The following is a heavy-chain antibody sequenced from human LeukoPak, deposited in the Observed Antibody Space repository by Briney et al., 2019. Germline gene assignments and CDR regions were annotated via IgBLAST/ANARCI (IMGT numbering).Heavy chain of an antibody. CDR2: IYYNGGT. D-gene: IGHD6-19*01. CDR1: GGSISSGGYY. J-gene: IGHJ4*02. Sequence: SETLSLTCTVSGGSISSGGYYWSWIRQPPGKGLEWIGYIYYNGGTNYNPSLRSRVTISVDTSKNHFSLRLSSVTAADTAMYYCARGGIAVAGTFDYWGQGTLVTVSS. CDR3: ARGGIAVAGTFDY. V-gene: IGHV4-61*03.